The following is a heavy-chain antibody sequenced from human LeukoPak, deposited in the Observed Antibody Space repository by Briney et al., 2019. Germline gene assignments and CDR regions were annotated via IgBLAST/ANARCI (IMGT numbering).Heavy chain of an antibody. CDR3: SQGHNVIRDFWFDP. V-gene: IGHV4-39*01. CDR1: GDSISSSSYY. J-gene: IGHJ5*02. CDR2: IYYSGST. Sequence: PSETLSLTCTVSGDSISSSSYYGGWIRQPPGKGLEWSGSIYYSGSTYYNPSLKSRVTLSVDTSKNQFSLKLSSVTAADTAVYYCSQGHNVIRDFWFDPWGQGTLVTVSS. D-gene: IGHD3-9*01.